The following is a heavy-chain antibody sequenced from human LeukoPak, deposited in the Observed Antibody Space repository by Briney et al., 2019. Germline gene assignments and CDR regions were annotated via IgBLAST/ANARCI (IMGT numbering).Heavy chain of an antibody. CDR2: ISYDGSNK. CDR3: AYGSADY. D-gene: IGHD3-10*01. J-gene: IGHJ4*02. V-gene: IGHV3-30-3*01. Sequence: GRSLRLSCAASGFTFSSYAMHWVRQAPGKGLEWVAVISYDGSNKYYADSVKGRFTISRDNSKNTLYLQMNSLRAEDTAVYYCAYGSADYWGQGTLVTVSS. CDR1: GFTFSSYA.